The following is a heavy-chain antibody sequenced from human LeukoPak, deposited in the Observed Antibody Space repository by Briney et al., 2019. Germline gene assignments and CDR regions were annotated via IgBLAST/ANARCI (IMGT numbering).Heavy chain of an antibody. Sequence: ADPLSLICALYGRSFRGYYWIWIRDPRGKAVEGIGYINHSGSTNHNPSLKRRVTISVDTPKNSSSLQLSSVAAADAAVYYCARANLLAHGYYFDYWGQGALVTVS. J-gene: IGHJ4*02. CDR3: ARANLLAHGYYFDY. V-gene: IGHV4-34*01. CDR2: INHSGST. D-gene: IGHD2-8*02. CDR1: GRSFRGYY.